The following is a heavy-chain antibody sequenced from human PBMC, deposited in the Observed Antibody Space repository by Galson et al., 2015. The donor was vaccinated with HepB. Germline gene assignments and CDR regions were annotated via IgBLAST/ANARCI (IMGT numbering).Heavy chain of an antibody. Sequence: SLRLSCAASGFTFSSYGMHWVRQAPGKGLEWVAVIWYDGSNKYYADSVRGRFTISRDNSKNTLYLQMNSLRAEDTAVYYCAREPSGGWYYYYGMDVWGQGTTVTVSS. D-gene: IGHD6-19*01. V-gene: IGHV3-33*08. J-gene: IGHJ6*02. CDR1: GFTFSSYG. CDR3: AREPSGGWYYYYGMDV. CDR2: IWYDGSNK.